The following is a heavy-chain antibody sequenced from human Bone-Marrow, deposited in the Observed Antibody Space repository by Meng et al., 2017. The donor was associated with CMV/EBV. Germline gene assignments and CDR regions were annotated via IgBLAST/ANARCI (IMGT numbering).Heavy chain of an antibody. V-gene: IGHV1-46*01. Sequence: ASVKVSCKASGYTFTSYGISWVRQAPGQGLEWMGIINPSGGSTSYAQKFQGRVTMTRDTSTSTVYMELSSLRSEDTAVYYCARGMTTSSEVYNWFDPWGQGTLVTVSS. CDR3: ARGMTTSSEVYNWFDP. CDR1: GYTFTSYG. J-gene: IGHJ5*02. CDR2: INPSGGST. D-gene: IGHD5-24*01.